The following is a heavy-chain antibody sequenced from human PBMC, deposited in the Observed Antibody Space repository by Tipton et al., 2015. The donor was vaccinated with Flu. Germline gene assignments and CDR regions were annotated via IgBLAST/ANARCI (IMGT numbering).Heavy chain of an antibody. CDR2: ISYNGTNM. CDR1: GFTFSTYA. V-gene: IGHV3-30*14. CDR3: AGEPARIGCPKRDWFEV. Sequence: QLVQSGGDVVQPGRSLRLSCAISGFTFSTYAMHWVRQAPGKGLEWLSFISYNGTNMYYADSVKGRFTISRDDAKNTLALQMNSLTTEDTAIYYCAGEPARIGCPKRDWFEVWGQGTLVTVSS. D-gene: IGHD5-24*01. J-gene: IGHJ3*01.